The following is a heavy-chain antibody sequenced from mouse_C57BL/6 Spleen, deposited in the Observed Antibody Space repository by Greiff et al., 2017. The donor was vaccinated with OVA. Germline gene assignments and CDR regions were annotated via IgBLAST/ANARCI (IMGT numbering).Heavy chain of an antibody. CDR3: ARVHPYDDGY. CDR2: IDPSDSYT. D-gene: IGHD2-12*01. CDR1: GYTFTSYW. V-gene: IGHV1-69*01. Sequence: QVQLQQPGAELVMPGASVKLSCKASGYTFTSYWMHWVKQRPGQGLEWIGEIDPSDSYTNYNQKFKGKSTLTVDKSSSTAYMQLSSLTSEDSAVYYCARVHPYDDGYWGQGTTLTVSS. J-gene: IGHJ2*01.